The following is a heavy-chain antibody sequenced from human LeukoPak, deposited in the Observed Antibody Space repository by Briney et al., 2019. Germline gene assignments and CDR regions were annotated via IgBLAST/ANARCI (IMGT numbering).Heavy chain of an antibody. Sequence: GGSLRLSCAATGFTFSRYWMHWVRQAPGKGLVWVSRADYDGSDTSYADSVRGRFTISRDNAKNTLYLQMNSLSAEDTAVYYCATLAAAGTNYWGQGTLVTVSS. CDR1: GFTFSRYW. D-gene: IGHD6-13*01. V-gene: IGHV3-74*01. J-gene: IGHJ4*02. CDR3: ATLAAAGTNY. CDR2: ADYDGSDT.